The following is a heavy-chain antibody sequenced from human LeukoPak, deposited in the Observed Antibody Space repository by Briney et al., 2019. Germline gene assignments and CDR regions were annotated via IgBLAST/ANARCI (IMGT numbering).Heavy chain of an antibody. CDR1: GFTFRSYS. D-gene: IGHD2-15*01. CDR3: ARYGRQGRDY. CDR2: ISSSSSYI. Sequence: GGSLRLSCAASGFTFRSYSMNWVRQAPGKGLEWVSSISSSSSYIYYADSVKGRFTISRDNAKNSLYLQMNSLRAEDTAVYYCARYGRQGRDYWGQGTLVTVSS. V-gene: IGHV3-21*01. J-gene: IGHJ4*02.